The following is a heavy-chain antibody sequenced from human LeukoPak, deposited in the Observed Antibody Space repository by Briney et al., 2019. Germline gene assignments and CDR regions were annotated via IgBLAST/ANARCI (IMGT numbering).Heavy chain of an antibody. D-gene: IGHD2-2*01. J-gene: IGHJ4*02. CDR1: GFTFSSYA. V-gene: IGHV3-30-3*01. Sequence: GGSLRLSCAASGFTFSSYAVHWVRQAPGKGLEWVAVISYDGSNKYYADSVKGRFTISRDNSKNTLYLQMNSLRAKDTAVYYCANFEGEDFVVVPAPPFDYWGQEPRVPVSS. CDR3: ANFEGEDFVVVPAPPFDY. CDR2: ISYDGSNK.